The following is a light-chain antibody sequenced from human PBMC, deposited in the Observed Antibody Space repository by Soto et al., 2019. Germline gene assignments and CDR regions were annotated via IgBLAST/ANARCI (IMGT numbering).Light chain of an antibody. J-gene: IGKJ2*01. CDR2: VAS. Sequence: EIVLTQSTGTLSLSPGERATLSCRASQSVNINYLAWYQHRPGQAPRLLIYVASRRAASIRDRFSGSGSGTDFTLTIARLEPEDFAVFYCHQYGISPHAFGQGTKVEIK. V-gene: IGKV3-20*01. CDR3: HQYGISPHA. CDR1: QSVNINY.